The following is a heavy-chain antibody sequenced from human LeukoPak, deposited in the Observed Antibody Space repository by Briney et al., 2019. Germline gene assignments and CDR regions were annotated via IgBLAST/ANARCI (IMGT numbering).Heavy chain of an antibody. J-gene: IGHJ3*02. CDR1: GFTFSSYS. Sequence: GGSLRLSGAASGFTFSSYSMNWVRKAPGKGLEWVAFIRYDGSNKYYADSVKGRFTISRDNSKNTLYLQMNSLRAEDTAVYYCARTEDSGSAFDIWGQGTMVTVSS. CDR2: IRYDGSNK. CDR3: ARTEDSGSAFDI. D-gene: IGHD1-14*01. V-gene: IGHV3-30*02.